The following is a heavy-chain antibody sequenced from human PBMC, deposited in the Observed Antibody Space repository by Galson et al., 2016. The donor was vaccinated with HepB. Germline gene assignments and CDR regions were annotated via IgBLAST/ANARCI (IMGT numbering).Heavy chain of an antibody. V-gene: IGHV3-23*01. CDR2: ISGNSVAT. CDR3: AKNPKFGDYAYSDY. J-gene: IGHJ4*02. Sequence: SLRLSCAASGFTFNNYAMTWVRQAPGKGLEWVSTISGNSVATYYTDSLKGRFTISRDESRSTLYLQLNSLRAEDTAVYYCAKNPKFGDYAYSDYWGQGTLVTVSS. D-gene: IGHD4-17*01. CDR1: GFTFNNYA.